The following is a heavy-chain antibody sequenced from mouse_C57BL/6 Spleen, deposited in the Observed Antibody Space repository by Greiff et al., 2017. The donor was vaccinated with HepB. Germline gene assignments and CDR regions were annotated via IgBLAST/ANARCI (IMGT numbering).Heavy chain of an antibody. D-gene: IGHD2-1*01. CDR1: GYTFTSYW. CDR3: ARGGNYEAYWYFDV. V-gene: IGHV1-50*01. J-gene: IGHJ1*03. Sequence: QVQLQQPGAELVKPGASVKLSCKASGYTFTSYWMQWVKQRPGQGLEWIGEIYPSDSYTNYNQKFKGKATLTVDTSSSTAYMQLSSLTSEDSAVYYCARGGNYEAYWYFDVWGTGTTVTVSS. CDR2: IYPSDSYT.